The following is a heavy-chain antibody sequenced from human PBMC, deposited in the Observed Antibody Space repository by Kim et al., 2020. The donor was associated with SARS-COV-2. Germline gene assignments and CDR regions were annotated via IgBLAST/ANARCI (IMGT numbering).Heavy chain of an antibody. J-gene: IGHJ4*02. V-gene: IGHV4-34*01. D-gene: IGHD6-13*01. CDR2: INHSGST. Sequence: SETLSLTCAVYGGSFSGYYWSWIRQPPGKGLEWIGEINHSGSTNYNPSLKSRVTISVDTSKNQFSLKLSSVTAADTAVYYCGGSSSWYDYWGQGTLVTVS. CDR1: GGSFSGYY. CDR3: GGSSSWYDY.